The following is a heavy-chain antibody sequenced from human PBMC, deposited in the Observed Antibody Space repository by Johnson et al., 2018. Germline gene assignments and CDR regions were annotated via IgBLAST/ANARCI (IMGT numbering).Heavy chain of an antibody. CDR2: IIPIFGKA. V-gene: IGHV1-69*01. D-gene: IGHD6-19*01. J-gene: IGHJ6*02. Sequence: QVQLVESGAEVKKPGSSVKVSCKASGGTFSSYAISWVRQAPGQGLEWMGGIIPIFGKANYAQKFQGRGPIPADESTSTAYMELSSLGSEDTAVYYCARGRIAVAGSVYYYGMDVWGQGTTVTVSS. CDR1: GGTFSSYA. CDR3: ARGRIAVAGSVYYYGMDV.